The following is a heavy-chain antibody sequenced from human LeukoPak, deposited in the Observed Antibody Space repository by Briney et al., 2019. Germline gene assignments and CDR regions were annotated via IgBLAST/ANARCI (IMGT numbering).Heavy chain of an antibody. CDR1: GFTFSSYG. D-gene: IGHD2-15*01. J-gene: IGHJ4*02. V-gene: IGHV3-30*02. Sequence: PGGSLRLSCAASGFTFSSYGMHWVRQAPGKGLEWVAFIRYDGSNKYYADSVKGRFTISRDNSKNTLYLQMNSLRAEDTAVYDCARDRPLGYCSGGSCYSYCFDYWGQGNLVTVSS. CDR3: ARDRPLGYCSGGSCYSYCFDY. CDR2: IRYDGSNK.